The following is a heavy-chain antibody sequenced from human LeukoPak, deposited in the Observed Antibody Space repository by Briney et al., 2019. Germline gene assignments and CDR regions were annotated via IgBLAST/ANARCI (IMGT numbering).Heavy chain of an antibody. Sequence: GGSLRLSCAASGFTFSTYAMSWVRQAPGKGLEWVSAISGSDGSTYYADSVKGRFTISRDNSKNTLYLQMNSLRAEDTAVYYCAKMYGSWFDPWGQGTLVTASS. V-gene: IGHV3-23*01. J-gene: IGHJ5*02. CDR1: GFTFSTYA. CDR3: AKMYGSWFDP. CDR2: ISGSDGST. D-gene: IGHD4-17*01.